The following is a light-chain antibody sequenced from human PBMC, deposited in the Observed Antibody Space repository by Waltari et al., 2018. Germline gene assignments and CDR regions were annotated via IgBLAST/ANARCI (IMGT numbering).Light chain of an antibody. CDR2: EVI. V-gene: IGLV2-23*02. J-gene: IGLJ3*02. CDR3: CSYVGRNIWV. Sequence: QSALTQPASVSGSPGQSITISCTGTSSDVGFYNLVSWYQQHPDKAPKPLVYEVIERPSGVSNLFSGSKSGNTASLTISGLQAEDEADYYCCSYVGRNIWVFGGGTKVTVL. CDR1: SSDVGFYNL.